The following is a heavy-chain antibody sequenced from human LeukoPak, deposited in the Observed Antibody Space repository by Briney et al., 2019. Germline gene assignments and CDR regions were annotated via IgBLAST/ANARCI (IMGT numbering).Heavy chain of an antibody. J-gene: IGHJ2*01. CDR3: AKDIAVAGMTFWYFDL. CDR2: IRYDGSNK. Sequence: GGSLRLSCAASGFTFSSYGMHWVRQAPGKGLEWVAFIRYDGSNKYYADSVKGRFTISRDNSKNTLYLQMNSLRAEDTALYYCAKDIAVAGMTFWYFDLWGRGTLVTVSS. V-gene: IGHV3-30*02. CDR1: GFTFSSYG. D-gene: IGHD6-19*01.